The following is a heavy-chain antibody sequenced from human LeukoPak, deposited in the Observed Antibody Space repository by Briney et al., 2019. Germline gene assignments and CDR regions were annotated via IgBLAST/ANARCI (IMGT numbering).Heavy chain of an antibody. CDR3: ARARITMVRGVRRWFDP. Sequence: PSETLSLTCAVYGGSFSGYYWSWIRHPPGKGLEWIGEINHSGSTNYNPSLKSRVTISVDTSKNQFSLKLSSVTAADTAVYYCARARITMVRGVRRWFDPWGQGTLVTVSS. D-gene: IGHD3-10*01. CDR1: GGSFSGYY. V-gene: IGHV4-34*01. J-gene: IGHJ5*02. CDR2: INHSGST.